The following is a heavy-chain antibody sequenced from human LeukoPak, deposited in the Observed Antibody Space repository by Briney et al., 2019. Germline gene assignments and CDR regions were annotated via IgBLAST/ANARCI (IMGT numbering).Heavy chain of an antibody. D-gene: IGHD3-9*01. V-gene: IGHV3-74*01. J-gene: IGHJ4*02. CDR1: GFTFSNYF. CDR3: AKDNYDILTGYLDY. CDR2: INSDGSDT. Sequence: GGSLRLSCAASGFTFSNYFMHWVRQAPGKGLVWISRINSDGSDTNYADSVKGRFTISRDNAKNTLYLQMNSLRAEDTAVYYCAKDNYDILTGYLDYWGQGTLVTVSS.